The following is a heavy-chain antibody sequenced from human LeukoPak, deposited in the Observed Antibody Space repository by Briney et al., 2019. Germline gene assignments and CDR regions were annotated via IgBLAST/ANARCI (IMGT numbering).Heavy chain of an antibody. Sequence: SETLSLTCTVSGGSISSSSYYWGWIRQPPGKGLEWIGSIYYSGSTYYNPSLKSRVTISVDTSKNQFSLKLSSVTAADTAVYYCARTVTKGHWFDPWGQGTLVTVSS. CDR3: ARTVTKGHWFDP. CDR2: IYYSGST. D-gene: IGHD4-17*01. CDR1: GGSISSSSYY. V-gene: IGHV4-39*01. J-gene: IGHJ5*02.